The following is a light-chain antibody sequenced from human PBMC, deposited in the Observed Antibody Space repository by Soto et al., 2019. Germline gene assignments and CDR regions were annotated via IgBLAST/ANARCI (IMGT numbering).Light chain of an antibody. CDR2: SNN. Sequence: QAVVTQPPSASGTPGQRVTISCSGSRSNIGSNTVNWYQQLPGTAPKLLIYSNNQRPSGVPDRFSGSKSGTSAFLAISGLQSEDEADYYCVAWDDSLNGRVFGGGTKLTVL. J-gene: IGLJ2*01. CDR3: VAWDDSLNGRV. V-gene: IGLV1-44*01. CDR1: RSNIGSNT.